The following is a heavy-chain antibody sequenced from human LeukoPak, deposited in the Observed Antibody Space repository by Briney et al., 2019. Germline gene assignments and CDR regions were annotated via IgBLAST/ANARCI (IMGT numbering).Heavy chain of an antibody. D-gene: IGHD2-2*01. Sequence: ASVTVSCTASGGTFSSYAISWVRQAPGQGLEWMGRINPNSGGTNYAQKFQGRVTMTRDTSISTAYMGLSRLRSDDTAVYYCARGLPAAIGGSDYWGQGTLVTVSS. CDR1: GGTFSSYA. V-gene: IGHV1-2*06. CDR2: INPNSGGT. CDR3: ARGLPAAIGGSDY. J-gene: IGHJ4*02.